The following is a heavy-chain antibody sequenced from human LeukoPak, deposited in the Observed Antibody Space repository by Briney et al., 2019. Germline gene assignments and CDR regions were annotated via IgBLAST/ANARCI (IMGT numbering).Heavy chain of an antibody. CDR2: ISYDGSNK. V-gene: IGHV3-30-3*01. D-gene: IGHD5-18*01. J-gene: IGHJ3*02. CDR1: GLTFSSYA. CDR3: ARVFIGYVLTGAFDI. Sequence: PGGSLRLSCAASGLTFSSYAMHWVRQAPGKGLEWVAVISYDGSNKYYADSVKGRFTISRDNSKNTLYLQMNSLRAEDTAVYYCARVFIGYVLTGAFDIWGQGTMVTVSS.